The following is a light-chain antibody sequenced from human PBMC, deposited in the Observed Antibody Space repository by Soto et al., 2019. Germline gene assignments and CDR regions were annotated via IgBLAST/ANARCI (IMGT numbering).Light chain of an antibody. CDR2: AAS. CDR3: HQDNNYPYT. Sequence: IHMTQSPASVCASVGGRVTILRRPIQLISSWLAWYLQKPVKAPKLLIYAASSWQSAGPPMFSGSGSGTDFTLTTTSLQPEYFATYYGHQDNNYPYTLTQVTKVDIK. J-gene: IGKJ2*01. V-gene: IGKV1D-12*01. CDR1: QLISSW.